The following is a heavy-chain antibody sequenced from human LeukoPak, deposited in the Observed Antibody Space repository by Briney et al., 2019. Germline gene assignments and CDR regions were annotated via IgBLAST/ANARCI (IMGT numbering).Heavy chain of an antibody. D-gene: IGHD3-22*01. CDR1: GFTSSSYG. J-gene: IGHJ4*02. V-gene: IGHV3-30*18. Sequence: PGGSLRLSCAASGFTSSSYGMNWVRQAPGKGLEWVAVISYDGSNKYYAGSVKGRFTISRDNSKNTLYLQMNSLRAEDTAVYYCAKAFGSSGYYFDYWGQGTLVTVSS. CDR2: ISYDGSNK. CDR3: AKAFGSSGYYFDY.